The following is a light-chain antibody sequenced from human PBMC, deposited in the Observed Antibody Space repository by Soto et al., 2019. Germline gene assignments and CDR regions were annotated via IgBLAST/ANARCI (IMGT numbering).Light chain of an antibody. Sequence: VLTQSPGTLSLSPGERATLSCKASQSVSSSYLAWYQQKPGQAPRLLIYGASSRATGIPDRFSGSGSGTDFTLTISRLEPEDFAVYYCQQYGSSPRTFGQGTKVDIK. CDR3: QQYGSSPRT. CDR1: QSVSSSY. J-gene: IGKJ1*01. V-gene: IGKV3-20*01. CDR2: GAS.